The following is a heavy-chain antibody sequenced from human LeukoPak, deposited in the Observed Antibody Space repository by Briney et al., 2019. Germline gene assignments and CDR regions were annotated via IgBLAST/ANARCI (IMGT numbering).Heavy chain of an antibody. CDR3: ARGPHIQAAAGRFWNY. CDR2: IYYSGST. J-gene: IGHJ4*02. CDR1: GGSISSGGYY. Sequence: PSETLSLTCTVSGGSISSGGYYWSWIRQHPGKGLEWIGYIYYSGSTYYNPSLKSRVTISVDTSKNQFSLKLSSVTAADTAVFYCARGPHIQAAAGRFWNYWGQGTLVTVSS. V-gene: IGHV4-31*03. D-gene: IGHD6-13*01.